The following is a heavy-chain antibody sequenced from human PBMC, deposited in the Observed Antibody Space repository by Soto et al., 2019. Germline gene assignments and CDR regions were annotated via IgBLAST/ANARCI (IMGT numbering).Heavy chain of an antibody. D-gene: IGHD2-2*01. CDR2: IDPSDSYT. CDR3: ARHSAPAAATPEDAFDI. CDR1: GYSFTSYW. Sequence: PGESLKITCKGSGYSFTSYWISWVRQMPGKGLEWMGRIDPSDSYTNYSPSFQGHVTISADKSISTAYLQWSSLKASDTAMYYCARHSAPAAATPEDAFDIWGQGTMVTISS. V-gene: IGHV5-10-1*01. J-gene: IGHJ3*02.